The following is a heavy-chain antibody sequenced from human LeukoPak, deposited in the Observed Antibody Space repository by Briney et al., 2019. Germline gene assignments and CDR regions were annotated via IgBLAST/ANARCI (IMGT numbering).Heavy chain of an antibody. J-gene: IGHJ6*02. Sequence: GGSLRLSCAASGFIFSDYEMNWVRQAPGKGLEWVSSISGSGGSTYYADSVKGRFTISRDNSKNTVYLQMHSLGVEDTAVYYCGRYYVMDVWGQGTSVTVSS. CDR1: GFIFSDYE. CDR2: ISGSGGST. V-gene: IGHV3-23*01. CDR3: GRYYVMDV.